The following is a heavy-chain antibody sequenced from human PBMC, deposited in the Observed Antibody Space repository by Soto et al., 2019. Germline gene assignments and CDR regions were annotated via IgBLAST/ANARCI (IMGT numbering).Heavy chain of an antibody. CDR1: GFSFSNAW. J-gene: IGHJ6*02. Sequence: EVQLVQSGGGLVKPGGSLRLSCAASGFSFSNAWMNWVRQAPGKGMEWVGRIKRKIDGEATDYAGPVKGRFTVFRDDSKSALYLQMTSLKGDDTAVCYCTTGSVEGVWGHGTTVTVS. D-gene: IGHD2-15*01. CDR2: IKRKIDGEAT. V-gene: IGHV3-15*07. CDR3: TTGSVEGV.